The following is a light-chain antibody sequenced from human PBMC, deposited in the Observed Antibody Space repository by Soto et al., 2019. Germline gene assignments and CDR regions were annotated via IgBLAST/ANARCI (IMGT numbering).Light chain of an antibody. J-gene: IGKJ3*01. CDR2: SAS. Sequence: EIVLTQSPGTLSLSPGERATLSCRASQSVDSTYLAWYQQKLGQAPRLLIYSASSRDTGIPDRFSGSGSGTDFTLTISRLEPEDFAVYYCQQYSDSSLFTFGPGTRVDVK. V-gene: IGKV3-20*01. CDR3: QQYSDSSLFT. CDR1: QSVDSTY.